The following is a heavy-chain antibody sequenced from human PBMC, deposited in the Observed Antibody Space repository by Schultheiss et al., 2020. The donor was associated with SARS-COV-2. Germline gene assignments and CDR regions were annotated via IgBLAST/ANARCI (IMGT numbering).Heavy chain of an antibody. V-gene: IGHV4-38-2*02. Sequence: SETLSLTCAVSGYSISSGYYWGWIRQPPGKGLEWIGSIYHSGSTYYNPSLKSRVTISVDTSKNQFSLKLSSVTAADTAVYYCAREASWGSYYYYWGQGTLVTVSS. D-gene: IGHD1-26*01. CDR2: IYHSGST. J-gene: IGHJ4*02. CDR3: AREASWGSYYYY. CDR1: GYSISSGYY.